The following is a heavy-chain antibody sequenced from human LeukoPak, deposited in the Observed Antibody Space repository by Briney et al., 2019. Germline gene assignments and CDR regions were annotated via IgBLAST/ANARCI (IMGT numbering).Heavy chain of an antibody. D-gene: IGHD5-18*01. Sequence: PGGSLRLSCAASGFTVRSYWMQWVRQAPGKGREWVSNISGSGDRTYSADSVKGRFTISRDNYKSTLYLQMNSLRAEDTAVYYCAKDLNRGDTYVLSFFDYWGQGTLVTVSS. V-gene: IGHV3-23*01. CDR3: AKDLNRGDTYVLSFFDY. CDR1: GFTVRSYW. J-gene: IGHJ4*02. CDR2: ISGSGDRT.